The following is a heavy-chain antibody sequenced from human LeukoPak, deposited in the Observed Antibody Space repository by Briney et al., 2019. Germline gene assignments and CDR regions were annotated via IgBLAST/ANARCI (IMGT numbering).Heavy chain of an antibody. J-gene: IGHJ3*02. V-gene: IGHV4-30-4*01. CDR3: ARESAARGAFDI. CDR2: IYYSGST. D-gene: IGHD6-13*01. Sequence: PSQTLSLTCTVSGGSISSGDYYWSWIRQPPGKGLEWIGYIYYSGSTYYNPSLKSRVTISVDTSKNQFTLKLSSVTAADTAVYYCARESAARGAFDIWGQGTMVTVSS. CDR1: GGSISSGDYY.